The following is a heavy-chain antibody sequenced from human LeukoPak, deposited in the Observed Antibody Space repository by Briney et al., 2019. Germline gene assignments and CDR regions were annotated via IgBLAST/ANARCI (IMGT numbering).Heavy chain of an antibody. CDR3: TGGYPIFDY. CDR2: INTDGSST. J-gene: IGHJ4*02. CDR1: GFTFSSYG. D-gene: IGHD3-16*02. Sequence: QPGRSLRLSCAASGFTFSSYGMHWVRQAPGKGLVWVSRINTDGSSTSYADSVKGRFTISRDNAKNTLYLQMNSLRVEDTAVYYCTGGYPIFDYWGQGTLVTVSS. V-gene: IGHV3-74*01.